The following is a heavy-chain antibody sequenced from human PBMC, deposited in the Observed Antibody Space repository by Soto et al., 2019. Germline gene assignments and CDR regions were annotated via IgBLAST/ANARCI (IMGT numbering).Heavy chain of an antibody. Sequence: SEILSLTCAVYGGSFSGYYWSWIRQPPGKGLEWIGEINHSGSTNYNPSLKSRVTISVDTSKNQFSLKLSSVTAADTAVYYCARGPPYYDFWSGFSYYFDYWGQGTLVTVSS. CDR2: INHSGST. D-gene: IGHD3-3*01. V-gene: IGHV4-34*01. CDR3: ARGPPYYDFWSGFSYYFDY. J-gene: IGHJ4*02. CDR1: GGSFSGYY.